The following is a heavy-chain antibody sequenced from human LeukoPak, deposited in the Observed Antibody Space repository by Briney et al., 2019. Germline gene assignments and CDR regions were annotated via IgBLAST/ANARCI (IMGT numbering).Heavy chain of an antibody. J-gene: IGHJ4*02. Sequence: GGSLRLSCAASRFTFSTYWMHWVRQAPGKGLVWVSRINSDGGSTSYADSVRGRFTISRDNAQNTLYLEMNSLRADDTAVYYCARGISGSGNYYPLDYWGQGTLVIVS. CDR3: ARGISGSGNYYPLDY. CDR1: RFTFSTYW. D-gene: IGHD3-10*01. V-gene: IGHV3-74*01. CDR2: INSDGGST.